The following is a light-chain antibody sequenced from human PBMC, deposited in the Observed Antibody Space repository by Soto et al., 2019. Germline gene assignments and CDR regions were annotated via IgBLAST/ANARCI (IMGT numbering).Light chain of an antibody. CDR2: ATS. CDR1: QNFGNT. Sequence: EIVMTQSPATLSVSPGERVTLSCRASQNFGNTLACYQQKPGQAPRLLIYATSTRATGIPARFSGSGSGTEFSLTISSLQSEDFALYYCQQYNNWPLFFGQGTKLEIK. J-gene: IGKJ2*01. CDR3: QQYNNWPLF. V-gene: IGKV3-15*01.